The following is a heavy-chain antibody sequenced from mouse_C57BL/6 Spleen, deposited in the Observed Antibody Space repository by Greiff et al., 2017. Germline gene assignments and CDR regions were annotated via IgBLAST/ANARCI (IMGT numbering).Heavy chain of an antibody. Sequence: SGPELVKPGASVKISCKASGYAFSSSWMNWVKQRPGKGLEWIGRIYPGDGDTNYNGKFKGKATLTADKSSSTAYMQLSSLTSEDSAVYFCARPAWFAYWGQGTLVTVSA. V-gene: IGHV1-82*01. CDR3: ARPAWFAY. CDR1: GYAFSSSW. J-gene: IGHJ3*01. CDR2: IYPGDGDT.